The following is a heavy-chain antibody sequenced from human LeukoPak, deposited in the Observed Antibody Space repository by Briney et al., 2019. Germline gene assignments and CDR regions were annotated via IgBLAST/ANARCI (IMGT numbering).Heavy chain of an antibody. CDR1: GRSINNYY. D-gene: IGHD3-16*01. V-gene: IGHV4-59*08. CDR3: ARLTSVAL. J-gene: IGHJ4*02. Sequence: PSETLSLTCTVSGRSINNYYWSWIRQPPGKGLEWIGYIYYSGSTNYNPSLKSRVTISLDTSKNQFSLKLSSVTAADTAVYYCARLTSVALWGQGILVTVSS. CDR2: IYYSGST.